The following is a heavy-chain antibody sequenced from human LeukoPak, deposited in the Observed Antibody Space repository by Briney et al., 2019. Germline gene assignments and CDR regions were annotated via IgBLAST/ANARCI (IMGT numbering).Heavy chain of an antibody. CDR3: ARDILTYSGSYPDY. Sequence: GASLRLSCAGSGFTFSSYWMHWVRQVPGKGLVWVSRINSDGSSTSYADSVKGRFTISRDNAKNTLYLQMNSLRAEDTAVYYCARDILTYSGSYPDYWGQGTLVTVSS. V-gene: IGHV3-74*01. J-gene: IGHJ4*02. CDR1: GFTFSSYW. D-gene: IGHD1-26*01. CDR2: INSDGSST.